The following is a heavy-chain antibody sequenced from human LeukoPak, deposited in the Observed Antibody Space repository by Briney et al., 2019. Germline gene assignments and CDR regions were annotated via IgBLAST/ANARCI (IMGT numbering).Heavy chain of an antibody. CDR1: GFTFSSYA. J-gene: IGHJ4*02. CDR3: ARVLGSYYVPNFDY. D-gene: IGHD3-10*01. CDR2: ISYDGSNK. V-gene: IGHV3-30-3*01. Sequence: QPGGSLRLSCAASGFTFSSYAMHWVRQAPGKGLEWVAVISYDGSNKYYADSVKGRFTISRDNSENTLYLQMNSLRAEDTAVYYCARVLGSYYVPNFDYWGQGTLVTVSS.